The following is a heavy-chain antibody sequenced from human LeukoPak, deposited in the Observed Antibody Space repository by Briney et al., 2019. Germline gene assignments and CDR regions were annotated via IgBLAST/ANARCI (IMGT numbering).Heavy chain of an antibody. Sequence: GGSLGLSCAASGFTFSSYSMNWVRQAPGKGLEWVAFIRYDGSNKYYADSVKGRFTISRDNSKNTLYLQMNSLRAEDTAVYYCAKDGSWNYYYYMDVWGKGTTVTISS. CDR2: IRYDGSNK. CDR3: AKDGSWNYYYYMDV. J-gene: IGHJ6*03. CDR1: GFTFSSYS. V-gene: IGHV3-30*02. D-gene: IGHD6-13*01.